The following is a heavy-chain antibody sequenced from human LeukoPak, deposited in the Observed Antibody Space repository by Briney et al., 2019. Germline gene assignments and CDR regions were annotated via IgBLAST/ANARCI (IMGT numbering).Heavy chain of an antibody. CDR1: GGTFSSYA. V-gene: IGHV1-69*05. J-gene: IGHJ4*02. CDR2: IIPIFGTA. Sequence: ASVKVSCKASGGTFSSYAISWVRQAPGQGLEWMGRIIPIFGTANYAQKFQGRVTITTDESTSTAYMELSSLRSEDTAVYYCAINKYYDILTGYKGSFDYWGQGTLVTVSS. CDR3: AINKYYDILTGYKGSFDY. D-gene: IGHD3-9*01.